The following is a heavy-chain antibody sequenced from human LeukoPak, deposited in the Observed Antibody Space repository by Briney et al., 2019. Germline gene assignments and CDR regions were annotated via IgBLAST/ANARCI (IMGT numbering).Heavy chain of an antibody. CDR3: ARGGYSSGYHY. J-gene: IGHJ4*02. CDR2: ISTSDGKT. V-gene: IGHV1-18*01. CDR1: GYTFIMYD. Sequence: GASVKVSCTASGYTFIMYDISWVRQAPGQGLEWMGWISTSDGKTNYAQKVQGRVTMTTDASTSTAHLELRSLRSDDTALYYCARGGYSSGYHYWGQGTLVTVSS. D-gene: IGHD6-19*01.